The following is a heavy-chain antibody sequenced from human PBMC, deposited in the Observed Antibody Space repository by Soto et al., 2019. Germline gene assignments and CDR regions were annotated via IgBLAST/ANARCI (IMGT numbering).Heavy chain of an antibody. CDR1: GVSFNNNG. V-gene: IGHV1-69*01. D-gene: IGHD3-10*01. J-gene: IGHJ6*02. CDR3: ARVLYYGSGSYSPYGMDV. CDR2: VSPPFRTS. Sequence: QVQLVQSGAEVKKPGSSVKVSCKTSGVSFNNNGIGWVRQAPGHGLEWMGGVSPPFRTSNYARKFQGRISISADASTGTVHMDLSSLTSDDTAQYYCARVLYYGSGSYSPYGMDVWGQGTTVSVSS.